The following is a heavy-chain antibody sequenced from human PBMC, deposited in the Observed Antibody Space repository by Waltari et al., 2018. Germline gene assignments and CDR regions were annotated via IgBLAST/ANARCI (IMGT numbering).Heavy chain of an antibody. V-gene: IGHV1-2*02. CDR1: VYRFTDPF. J-gene: IGHJ4*02. CDR2: INPNSGET. D-gene: IGHD4-17*01. Sequence: QVQLVQSRPQVKKPGASVKVSCKAFVYRFTDPFIHWLRQAPGQGFEWMGWINPNSGETNSAQKFQVRVSLTRDTSISTAYMEVNGLTSDDTAVYYCARGFYGDYVPDIWGQGTLVAVSS. CDR3: ARGFYGDYVPDI.